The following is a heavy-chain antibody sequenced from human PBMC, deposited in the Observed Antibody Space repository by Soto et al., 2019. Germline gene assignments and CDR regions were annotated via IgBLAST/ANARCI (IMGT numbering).Heavy chain of an antibody. Sequence: VQLVETGGGLVQPGGSLKLSCAASGFALSGSTMHWVRQASGKGLEWVGRIRSKGNTYATSYAALVQGRFTISRDVSKNTAFLEMNSLKTEDTAVYYCTKPIPASVYYYGMDVWGQGTTVTVSS. CDR3: TKPIPASVYYYGMDV. J-gene: IGHJ6*02. CDR2: IRSKGNTYAT. V-gene: IGHV3-73*02. D-gene: IGHD2-2*01. CDR1: GFALSGST.